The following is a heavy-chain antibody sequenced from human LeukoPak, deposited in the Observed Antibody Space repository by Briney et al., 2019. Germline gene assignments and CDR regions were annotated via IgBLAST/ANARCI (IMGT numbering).Heavy chain of an antibody. CDR3: ASRCGGSCYLIWCVP. CDR2: IIPIFGTA. J-gene: IGHJ5*02. Sequence: GASVKVSCKASGGTFSSYAISWVRQAPGQGLEWMGGIIPIFGTAHYAQKFQGRVTITTDESTRTAYMDLSSLRSEDTAVYYCASRCGGSCYLIWCVPWGQGTLVTVSS. V-gene: IGHV1-69*05. CDR1: GGTFSSYA. D-gene: IGHD2-15*01.